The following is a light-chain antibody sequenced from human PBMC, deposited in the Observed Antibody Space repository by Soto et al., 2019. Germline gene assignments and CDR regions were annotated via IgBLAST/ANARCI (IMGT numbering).Light chain of an antibody. Sequence: EIVLTQSPATLYLSPGERATLSCRASQSVTSRLALYQQRPGQAPRLLIFDASYRATGVPGRFSGSGSGTDFTLTISSLEPEDFAGYYCQQRYNWPLTFGGGTKVDIK. CDR1: QSVTSR. V-gene: IGKV3-11*01. CDR2: DAS. J-gene: IGKJ4*01. CDR3: QQRYNWPLT.